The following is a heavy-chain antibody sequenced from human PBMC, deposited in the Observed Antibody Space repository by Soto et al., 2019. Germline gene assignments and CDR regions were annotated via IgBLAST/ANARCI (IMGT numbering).Heavy chain of an antibody. CDR1: GGSVNSGHYY. J-gene: IGHJ3*02. V-gene: IGHV4-34*01. CDR3: ARVERGTATTVVDAFDI. Sequence: QVQLQQWGAGLLKPSETLSLTCAVYGGSVNSGHYYWSWIRQPPGKGLEWIGEMSHSGGTHFNPSLKGRVTISVDTSKNQFSLKMSSVTAADTALYYCARVERGTATTVVDAFDIWGPGTLVTVSS. CDR2: MSHSGGT. D-gene: IGHD1-1*01.